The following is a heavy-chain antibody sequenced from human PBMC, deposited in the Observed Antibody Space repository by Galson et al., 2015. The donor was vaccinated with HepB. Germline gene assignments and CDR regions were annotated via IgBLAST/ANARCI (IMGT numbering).Heavy chain of an antibody. CDR1: GGSISSYY. CDR3: VRASMVRGVTALDY. D-gene: IGHD3-10*01. J-gene: IGHJ4*02. CDR2: IYYSGST. Sequence: ETLSLTCTVSGGSISSYYWSWIRQPPGKGLEWIGYIYYSGSTNYNPSLKSRVTISVDTSKNQFSLKLSSVTAADTAVYYCVRASMVRGVTALDYWGQGTLVTVSS. V-gene: IGHV4-59*08.